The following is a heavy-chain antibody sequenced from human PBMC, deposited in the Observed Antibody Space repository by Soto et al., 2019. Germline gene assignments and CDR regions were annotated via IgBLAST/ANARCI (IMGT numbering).Heavy chain of an antibody. D-gene: IGHD3-10*01. CDR3: ARVGRDGDEFDSIVQY. V-gene: IGHV1-69*01. CDR2: VIPLFNTT. CDR1: GGSFYSYV. J-gene: IGHJ4*02. Sequence: QVQLEQSGAEVKMPGSSVRLSCKASGGSFYSYVFFWVRQAPGQGLEYMGGVIPLFNTTSYRQTFHGRARIAAEGSTHPAHLDVNSLTSEETALYFCARVGRDGDEFDSIVQYWGQGSLVTVSS.